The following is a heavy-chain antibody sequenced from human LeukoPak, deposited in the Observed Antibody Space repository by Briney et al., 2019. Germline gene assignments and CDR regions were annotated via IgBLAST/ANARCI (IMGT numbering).Heavy chain of an antibody. CDR2: INSDGSSR. V-gene: IGHV3-74*01. CDR3: ARGGPDSSDYSSLFDY. D-gene: IGHD3-22*01. Sequence: PGGSLRLSCAASGFTFSNYWMSWVRQAPGKGLVWVSRINSDGSSRHYADSVKGRFIISRDNAKNTLHLQMTSLRAEDTAVYYCARGGPDSSDYSSLFDYWGRGILVTVSS. CDR1: GFTFSNYW. J-gene: IGHJ4*02.